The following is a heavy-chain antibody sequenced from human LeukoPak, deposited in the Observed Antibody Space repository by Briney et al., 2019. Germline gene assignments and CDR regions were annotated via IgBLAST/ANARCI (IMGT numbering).Heavy chain of an antibody. CDR3: ARPVYYYDGSGYFFDL. V-gene: IGHV1-69*13. D-gene: IGHD3-22*01. CDR1: GGTFRSNG. Sequence: SVKVSCKASGGTFRSNGISWVRQAPGHGLEWMGGIIPISATANYAQKFQGRVTITADVSASAGYMELSSLRSEDTAVYYCARPVYYYDGSGYFFDLWGQGTLVTVSS. CDR2: IIPISATA. J-gene: IGHJ4*02.